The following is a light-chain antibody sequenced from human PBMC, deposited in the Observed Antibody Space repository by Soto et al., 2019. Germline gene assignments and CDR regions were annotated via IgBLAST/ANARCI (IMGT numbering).Light chain of an antibody. J-gene: IGKJ4*01. CDR1: QGVSSY. V-gene: IGKV3-11*01. CDR2: DAS. Sequence: EIVLTQSPATLSLSPGERATLSCRASQGVSSYLAWYQQKPGQAPRLLIYDASNRATGIPARFSGSGSGTDFTLTISSLEPEDFGAYYCQQHSSSPSTFGGGTKVEIK. CDR3: QQHSSSPST.